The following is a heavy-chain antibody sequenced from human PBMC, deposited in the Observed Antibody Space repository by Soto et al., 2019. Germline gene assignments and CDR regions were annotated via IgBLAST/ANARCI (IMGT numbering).Heavy chain of an antibody. CDR2: INPASGST. J-gene: IGHJ4*02. V-gene: IGHV1-46*01. CDR3: ARDLEAGDY. D-gene: IGHD6-13*01. CDR1: GYTFTHYY. Sequence: QVQLVQSGAEVKKPGASVKLSCRTSGYTFTHYYIHWVRQAPGQGLEWLAIINPASGSTNYAQDFQGRVTLTMDTSTTTLYMELSGLRAEDTAIFYCARDLEAGDYWGQGTLVSVSS.